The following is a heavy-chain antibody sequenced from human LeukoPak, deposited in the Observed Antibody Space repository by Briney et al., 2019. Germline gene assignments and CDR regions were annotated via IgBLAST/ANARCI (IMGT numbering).Heavy chain of an antibody. CDR2: IYYSGST. Sequence: SETLSHTCTVTGGSISSGGYYWSWIRQHPGKGLEWMGYIYYSGSTYYNPFLKSRVTISVDTSKNQFSLKLSSVTAADTAVYYCAREGCSGTSCYGSSRRGYYYYMDVWGKGTTFTVSS. CDR1: GGSISSGGYY. V-gene: IGHV4-31*03. J-gene: IGHJ6*03. CDR3: AREGCSGTSCYGSSRRGYYYYMDV. D-gene: IGHD2-2*01.